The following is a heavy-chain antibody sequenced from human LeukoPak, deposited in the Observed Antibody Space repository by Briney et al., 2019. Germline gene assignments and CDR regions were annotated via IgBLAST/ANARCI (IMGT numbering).Heavy chain of an antibody. V-gene: IGHV1-2*02. Sequence: ASVKVSCKASGYTFTGYYMHWVRPAPGQGLEWMGWINPNSGGTNYAQNFQGSVTMTRDTSISTAYMELSRMRSDDTAVYYCARDCLISNYYGSSGYCHFDYWGQGTLVTVSS. CDR2: INPNSGGT. CDR1: GYTFTGYY. J-gene: IGHJ4*02. CDR3: ARDCLISNYYGSSGYCHFDY. D-gene: IGHD3-22*01.